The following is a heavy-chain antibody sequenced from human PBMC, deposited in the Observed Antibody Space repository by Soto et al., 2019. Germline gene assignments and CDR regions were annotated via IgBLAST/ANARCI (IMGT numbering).Heavy chain of an antibody. Sequence: PGVSLRLSCTVSGFAFNNYGINWVRQAPGKGLEWVSSISKSDYTYYSDSVKGRFAISRDNAKSSVSLQMDTLRVEDTAVYYCAREDSIIIPAVSDFWGQGTLVTVYS. CDR2: ISKSDYT. CDR3: AREDSIIIPAVSDF. CDR1: GFAFNNYG. D-gene: IGHD2-2*01. V-gene: IGHV3-21*01. J-gene: IGHJ4*02.